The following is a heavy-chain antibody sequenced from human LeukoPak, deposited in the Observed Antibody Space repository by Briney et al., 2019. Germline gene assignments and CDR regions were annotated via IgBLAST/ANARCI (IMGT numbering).Heavy chain of an antibody. CDR1: GFTFSSYA. CDR2: ISGSGGST. Sequence: LGGSLRLSCAASGFTFSSYAMSWVRQAPGKGLKWVSAISGSGGSTYYADSVKGRFTISRDNSKNTLYLQMNSLRAEDTAVYYCAITYYYDSSGYDYWGQGTLVTVSS. V-gene: IGHV3-23*01. J-gene: IGHJ4*02. D-gene: IGHD3-22*01. CDR3: AITYYYDSSGYDY.